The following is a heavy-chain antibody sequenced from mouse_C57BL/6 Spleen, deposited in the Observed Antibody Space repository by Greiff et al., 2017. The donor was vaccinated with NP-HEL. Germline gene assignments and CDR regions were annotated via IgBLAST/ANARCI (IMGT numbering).Heavy chain of an antibody. Sequence: VQLQQSGAELVRPGASVTLSCKASGYTFTDYEMHWVKQTPVHGLEWIGAIDPETGGTAYNQKFKGKAILTADKSSSTAYMELRSLTSEDSAVYYCTRYETGTSFAYWGQGTLVTVSA. V-gene: IGHV1-15*01. CDR1: GYTFTDYE. J-gene: IGHJ3*01. CDR3: TRYETGTSFAY. CDR2: IDPETGGT. D-gene: IGHD4-1*01.